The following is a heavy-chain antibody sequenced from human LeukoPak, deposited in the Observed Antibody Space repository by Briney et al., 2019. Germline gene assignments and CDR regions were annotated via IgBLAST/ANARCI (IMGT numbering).Heavy chain of an antibody. Sequence: GRPLTLSCTASGLTFGDCAMSWVRQAPGKGLEWVGFIRSKAFRVRTQYAASVKGRFTISRDDSKSIAYLQVNSLKTEDTAVYYCTSVYDSSSYYHSGVDYWGQGTLVTVSS. J-gene: IGHJ4*02. D-gene: IGHD3-22*01. V-gene: IGHV3-49*04. CDR3: TSVYDSSSYYHSGVDY. CDR2: IRSKAFRVRT. CDR1: GLTFGDCA.